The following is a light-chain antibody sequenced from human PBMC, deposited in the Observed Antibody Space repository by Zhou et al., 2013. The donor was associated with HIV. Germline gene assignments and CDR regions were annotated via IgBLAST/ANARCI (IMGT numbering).Light chain of an antibody. CDR3: MQALHTFT. Sequence: DVVMTQSPLSLSVTPGEPASISCRSSQSLLYNGYNYLDWYLQKPGQSPQLLIYMGSNRASGVPDRFSGSVSGTDFTLKISRVEAEDVGVYFCMQALHTFTFGGGPRWRSN. J-gene: IGKJ4*01. CDR2: MGS. V-gene: IGKV2-28*01. CDR1: QSLLYNGYNY.